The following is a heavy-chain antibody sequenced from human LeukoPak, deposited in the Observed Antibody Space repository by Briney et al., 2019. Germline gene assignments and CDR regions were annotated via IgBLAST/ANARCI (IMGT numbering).Heavy chain of an antibody. CDR2: IGSDNKQ. J-gene: IGHJ6*04. D-gene: IGHD1-26*01. Sequence: GGSLRLSCEASGFTFSEYAMTWVRQAPGEGLEWVSSIGSDNKQYYSVSVQGRFATTRHNSKRIPFLLLNSLRSDDIALYYCARDLHYYMAMDVWGEGTTVTVSS. CDR3: ARDLHYYMAMDV. V-gene: IGHV3-23*01. CDR1: GFTFSEYA.